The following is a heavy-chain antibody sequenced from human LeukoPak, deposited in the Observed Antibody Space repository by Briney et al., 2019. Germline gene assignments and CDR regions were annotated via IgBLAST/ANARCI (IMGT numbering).Heavy chain of an antibody. Sequence: PGGSLRLSCAASGLTFSNYGIHWVRQAPGKGLEWVAVISYDGSNKYYADSVKGRFTISRDNSKNTLYLQMNSLRAEDTAVYYCAKVPLSQGSGSYPFDYWGQGTLVTVSS. D-gene: IGHD3-10*01. CDR1: GLTFSNYG. V-gene: IGHV3-30*18. CDR3: AKVPLSQGSGSYPFDY. CDR2: ISYDGSNK. J-gene: IGHJ4*02.